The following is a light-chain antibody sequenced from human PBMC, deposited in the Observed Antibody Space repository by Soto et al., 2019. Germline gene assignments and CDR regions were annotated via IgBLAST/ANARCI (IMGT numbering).Light chain of an antibody. CDR1: QDISGW. V-gene: IGKV1-12*01. CDR2: AAS. CDR3: LQADTFPIT. J-gene: IGKJ5*01. Sequence: DIQITQSPSSLSASVGDRVTITLRASQDISGWLAWYQQKPGRAPKLLIYAASSLQSGVPTRFAGNGSGTSFTLTITSLQPEDFATYYCLQADTFPITFGQGTRLEIK.